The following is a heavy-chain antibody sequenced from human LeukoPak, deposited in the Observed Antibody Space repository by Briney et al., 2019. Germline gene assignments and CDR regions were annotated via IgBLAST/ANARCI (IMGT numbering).Heavy chain of an antibody. V-gene: IGHV3-9*01. CDR1: GFTFDDYA. D-gene: IGHD2-2*01. CDR3: AKDKVVVVPAAKNYYYYYYMDV. CDR2: ISWNSGST. Sequence: GGSLRLSCAASGFTFDDYAMHWVRQAPGKGLEWVSGISWNSGSTGYADSVKGRFTISRDNAKNSLYLQMNSLRAEDTALYYCAKDKVVVVPAAKNYYYYYYMDVWGKGTTVTVSS. J-gene: IGHJ6*03.